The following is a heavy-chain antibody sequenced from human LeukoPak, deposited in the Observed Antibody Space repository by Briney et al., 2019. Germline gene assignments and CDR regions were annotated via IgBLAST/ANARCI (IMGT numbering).Heavy chain of an antibody. J-gene: IGHJ4*02. CDR2: ISGYNGNT. CDR1: SYSFNRYG. V-gene: IGHV1-18*01. Sequence: ASVKASCKASSYSFNRYGISWVRQAPGQGLEWVGGISGYNGNTNYAQKFLGRVSMTADTSTSTAYMELRSLTSDETAVYYCARSGRGTYYYFDLWGQGTLVTVSS. D-gene: IGHD5-12*01. CDR3: ARSGRGTYYYFDL.